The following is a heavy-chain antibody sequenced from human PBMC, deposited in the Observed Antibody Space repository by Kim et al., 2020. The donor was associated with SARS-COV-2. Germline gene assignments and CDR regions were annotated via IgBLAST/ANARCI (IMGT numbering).Heavy chain of an antibody. Sequence: TNYSPSLKSRVTISPDKSKNQCSLKLTTVTAADTAVYYCARGGVATRFDPWGQGTLVTVSS. J-gene: IGHJ5*02. V-gene: IGHV4-4*02. CDR2: T. CDR3: ARGGVATRFDP. D-gene: IGHD6-13*01.